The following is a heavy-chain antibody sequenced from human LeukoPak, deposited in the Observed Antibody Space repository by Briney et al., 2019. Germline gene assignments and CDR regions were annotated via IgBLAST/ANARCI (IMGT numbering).Heavy chain of an antibody. J-gene: IGHJ6*02. CDR2: ISSSGSTI. V-gene: IGHV3-11*01. D-gene: IGHD6-13*01. CDR1: GFTFSDYY. CDR3: ARDAVVQQQLDYYYGMDV. Sequence: GGSLRLSCAASGFTFSDYYMSWIRQAPGEGLEWVSYISSSGSTIYHADSVKGRFTISRDNAKNSLYLQMNSLRAEDTAVYYCARDAVVQQQLDYYYGMDVWGQGTTVTVSS.